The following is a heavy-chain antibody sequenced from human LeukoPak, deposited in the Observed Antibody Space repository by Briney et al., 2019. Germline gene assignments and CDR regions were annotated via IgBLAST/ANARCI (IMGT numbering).Heavy chain of an antibody. CDR3: AREHRGIAGDPHFDY. CDR1: GYTFTSYY. CDR2: INPSGGST. J-gene: IGHJ4*02. Sequence: ASVKVSCKASGYTFTSYYMHWVRQAPGQGLEWMGIINPSGGSTSYAQKFQGRVTMTRDTSTSTVYMELSSLRSEDTAVYYCAREHRGIAGDPHFDYWGQGTLVTVSS. V-gene: IGHV1-46*01. D-gene: IGHD6-13*01.